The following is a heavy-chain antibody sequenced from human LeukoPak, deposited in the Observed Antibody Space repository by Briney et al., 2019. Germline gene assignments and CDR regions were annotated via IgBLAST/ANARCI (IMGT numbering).Heavy chain of an antibody. J-gene: IGHJ6*03. D-gene: IGHD2-2*02. V-gene: IGHV1-18*01. Sequence: ASVKVSCKASGYTFTSYGISWVRQAPGQGLEWMGWISAYNGNTNYAQKLQGRVTMTTDTSTSTAYMELRSLRSDDTAVYYCARGDEYHYYYYYMDVWGKGTTVTVSS. CDR2: ISAYNGNT. CDR3: ARGDEYHYYYYYMDV. CDR1: GYTFTSYG.